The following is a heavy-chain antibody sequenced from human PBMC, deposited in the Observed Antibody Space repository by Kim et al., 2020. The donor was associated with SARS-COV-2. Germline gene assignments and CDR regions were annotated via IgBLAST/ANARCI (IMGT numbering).Heavy chain of an antibody. CDR2: IDWDDDK. J-gene: IGHJ3*02. V-gene: IGHV2-70*11. Sequence: SGPTLVNPTQTLTLTCTFSGFSLSTSGMCVSWIRQPPGKALEWLARIDWDDDKYYSTSLKTRLTISKDTSKNQVVLTMTNMDPVDTATYYCARIFYYDILTGHHVGAFDIWGQGTMVTVSS. D-gene: IGHD3-9*01. CDR3: ARIFYYDILTGHHVGAFDI. CDR1: GFSLSTSGMC.